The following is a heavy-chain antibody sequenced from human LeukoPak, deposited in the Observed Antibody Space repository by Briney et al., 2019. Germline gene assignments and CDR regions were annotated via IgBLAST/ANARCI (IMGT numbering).Heavy chain of an antibody. Sequence: ASVKVSFKVSGYTLTELSMHWVRQAPGKGLGWMGGFDPEDGETIYAQKFQGRVTMTEDTSTDTAYMGLSSLRSEDTAVYYCATARGGGATFDIWGQGTMVTVSS. D-gene: IGHD1-26*01. CDR3: ATARGGGATFDI. V-gene: IGHV1-24*01. CDR2: FDPEDGET. J-gene: IGHJ3*02. CDR1: GYTLTELS.